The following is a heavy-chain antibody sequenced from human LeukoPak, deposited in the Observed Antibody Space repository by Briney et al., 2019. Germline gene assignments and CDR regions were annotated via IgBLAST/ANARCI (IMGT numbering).Heavy chain of an antibody. CDR3: ARERALVRGMSWFHP. D-gene: IGHD3-10*01. J-gene: IGHJ5*02. CDR1: GGSISSYY. V-gene: IGHV4-59*01. CDR2: IYYSGST. Sequence: PSETLSLTCTVSGGSISSYYWSWVRQPPGKGLEWIGYIYYSGSTNYNPSLKSRVSISVDTSKNQFSLKVSSVTAADTAVYYCARERALVRGMSWFHPWGQGPQVT.